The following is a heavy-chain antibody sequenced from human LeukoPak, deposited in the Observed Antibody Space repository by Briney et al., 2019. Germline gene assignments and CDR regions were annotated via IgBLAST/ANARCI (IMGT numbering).Heavy chain of an antibody. D-gene: IGHD2-2*01. CDR2: ISYDGSNK. V-gene: IGHV3-30-3*01. CDR3: ARAVGYCSSTSCYLPADY. J-gene: IGHJ4*02. Sequence: GGSLRLSCAASGFTFSSYAMHWVHQAPGKGLEWVAVISYDGSNKYYADSVKGRFTISRDNSKNTLYLQMNGLRAEDTAVYYCARAVGYCSSTSCYLPADYWGQGTLVTVSS. CDR1: GFTFSSYA.